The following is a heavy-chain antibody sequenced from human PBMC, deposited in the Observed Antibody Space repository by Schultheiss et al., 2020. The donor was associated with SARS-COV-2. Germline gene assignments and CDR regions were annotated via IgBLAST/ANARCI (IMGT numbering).Heavy chain of an antibody. J-gene: IGHJ6*03. D-gene: IGHD4-11*01. Sequence: GGSLRLSCAASGFTFSSYAMHWVRQAPGKGLEYVSAISSNGGSTYYANSVKGRFTISRDNSKNTLYLQMGSLRAEDMAVYYCARDRPTVTTYYYYMDVWGKGTTVTVSS. CDR1: GFTFSSYA. CDR3: ARDRPTVTTYYYYMDV. V-gene: IGHV3-64*01. CDR2: ISSNGGST.